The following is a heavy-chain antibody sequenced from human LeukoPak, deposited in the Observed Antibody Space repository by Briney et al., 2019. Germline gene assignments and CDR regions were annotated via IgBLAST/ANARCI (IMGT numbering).Heavy chain of an antibody. J-gene: IGHJ4*02. CDR3: AKDVYYYDSSGPATPYYFDY. D-gene: IGHD3-22*01. Sequence: SETLSLTCAVYGGSFSGYYWSWIRQPPGKGLEWIGEINHSGSTNYNPSLKSRVTISVDTSKNQFSLKLSSVTAADTAVYYCAKDVYYYDSSGPATPYYFDYWGQGTLVTVSS. CDR2: INHSGST. V-gene: IGHV4-34*01. CDR1: GGSFSGYY.